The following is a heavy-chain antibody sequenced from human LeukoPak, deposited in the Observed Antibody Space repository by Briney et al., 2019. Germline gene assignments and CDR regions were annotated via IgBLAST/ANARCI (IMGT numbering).Heavy chain of an antibody. CDR1: GFTFSTYA. J-gene: IGHJ4*02. CDR3: ASTFYGDSPPY. Sequence: PGGSLRLSCAVSGFTFSTYAMHWVRQAPGKGLEWVAVISYDGSNKYYADSVRGRFSISRDNSKHTLYLQMNSLRPEDTAVYYCASTFYGDSPPYWGQGTLVTVSS. D-gene: IGHD4-17*01. V-gene: IGHV3-30-3*01. CDR2: ISYDGSNK.